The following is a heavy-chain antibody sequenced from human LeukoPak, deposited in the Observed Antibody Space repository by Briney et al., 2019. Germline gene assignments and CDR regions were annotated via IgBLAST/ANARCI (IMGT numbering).Heavy chain of an antibody. D-gene: IGHD5-18*01. V-gene: IGHV4-34*01. Sequence: SETLSLTCAVYGGSFSGYYWSWIRQPPGKGLEWIGEINHSGSTNYNPSLKSRVTISVDTSKNQFSLKLSSVTAADTAVYYCARGHSVDTAMGQPLYYFDYWGQGTLVTVSS. CDR1: GGSFSGYY. CDR2: INHSGST. J-gene: IGHJ4*02. CDR3: ARGHSVDTAMGQPLYYFDY.